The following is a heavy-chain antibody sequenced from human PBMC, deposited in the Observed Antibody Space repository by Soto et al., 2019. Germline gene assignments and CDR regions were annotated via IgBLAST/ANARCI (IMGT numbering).Heavy chain of an antibody. CDR2: INSDGSST. J-gene: IGHJ6*02. CDR1: GFTFSSYW. Sequence: GSLRLSCAASGFTFSSYWMHWVRQAPGKGLVWVSRINSDGSSTSYADSVKGRFTISRDNAKNTLYLQMNSLRAEDTAVYYCARDREYYYDSSGYYPYYYGMDVWGQGTTVTVSS. D-gene: IGHD3-22*01. V-gene: IGHV3-74*01. CDR3: ARDREYYYDSSGYYPYYYGMDV.